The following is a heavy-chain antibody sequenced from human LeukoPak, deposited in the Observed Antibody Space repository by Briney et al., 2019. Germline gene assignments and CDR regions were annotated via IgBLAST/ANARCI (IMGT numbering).Heavy chain of an antibody. V-gene: IGHV4-59*01. CDR1: GDSISTYY. Sequence: SETLSLTCTVSGDSISTYYWSWIRQPPGKRLEWIGYINYSGSTDYNPSLKSRVTISVDTSKNQFSLNPSSVTAADTAVYYCARGSTSHHWHIGLWGRGTLVTVSS. J-gene: IGHJ2*01. D-gene: IGHD2/OR15-2a*01. CDR2: INYSGST. CDR3: ARGSTSHHWHIGL.